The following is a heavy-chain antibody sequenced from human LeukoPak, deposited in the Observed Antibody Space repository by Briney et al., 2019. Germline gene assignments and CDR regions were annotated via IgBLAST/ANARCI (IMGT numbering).Heavy chain of an antibody. Sequence: AETLSLTCTVSGGSITTSRYYWGWIPQPPGKVLEWIGSAFHGGNYYYDPSLKSRVTVSVDTSNNQFSLRLTPVTAADTALYYCARQAEGSSSGPYFFDYWGQGTLVTVSS. D-gene: IGHD5-18*01. V-gene: IGHV4-39*01. J-gene: IGHJ4*02. CDR2: AFHGGNY. CDR3: ARQAEGSSSGPYFFDY. CDR1: GGSITTSRYY.